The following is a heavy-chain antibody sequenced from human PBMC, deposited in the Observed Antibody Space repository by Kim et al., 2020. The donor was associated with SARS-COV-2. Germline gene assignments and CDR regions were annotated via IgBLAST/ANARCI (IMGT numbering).Heavy chain of an antibody. J-gene: IGHJ4*02. D-gene: IGHD3-3*01. CDR2: IKQDGSEK. Sequence: GGSLRLSCAASGFTFTNYWMTWVRQAPGKGLEWVDNIKQDGSEKYYVDSVKGRFTISRDNTKNSLYLQMNSLRAEDTAVYYCARDSSDFWSYYYDYWGQGTLVTVSS. V-gene: IGHV3-7*01. CDR1: GFTFTNYW. CDR3: ARDSSDFWSYYYDY.